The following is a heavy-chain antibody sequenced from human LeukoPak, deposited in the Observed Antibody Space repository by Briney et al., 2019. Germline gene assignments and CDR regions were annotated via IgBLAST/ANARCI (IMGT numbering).Heavy chain of an antibody. D-gene: IGHD6-19*01. CDR1: GGSISNYY. Sequence: SETLSLTCTVSGGSISNYYWSWIRQPPGKGLEWICYVYYTGSTSYNPSLKSRVTISGDTSKNQFSLKLSSVTAEDTAVYYCARHQQWLNYYFDYWGQGTLVTVSS. J-gene: IGHJ4*02. V-gene: IGHV4-59*08. CDR2: VYYTGST. CDR3: ARHQQWLNYYFDY.